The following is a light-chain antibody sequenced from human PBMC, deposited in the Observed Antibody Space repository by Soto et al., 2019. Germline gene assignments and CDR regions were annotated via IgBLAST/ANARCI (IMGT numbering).Light chain of an antibody. CDR1: ESISRN. CDR3: QEFTDWTLLT. CDR2: APS. J-gene: IGKJ4*01. Sequence: EIVMSQSPATLSVSPGERATLSCRASESISRNLAWYQQRPGRAPRLRIYAPSTRATGVPARFSGSGSGTEFSLTIDSLPSEDFAVYYWQEFTDWTLLTFDGGTKVEL. V-gene: IGKV3-15*01.